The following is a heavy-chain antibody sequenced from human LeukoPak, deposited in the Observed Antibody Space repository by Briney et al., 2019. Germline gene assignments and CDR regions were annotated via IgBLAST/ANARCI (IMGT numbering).Heavy chain of an antibody. V-gene: IGHV3-48*03. J-gene: IGHJ6*02. D-gene: IGHD4-23*01. Sequence: GGSLRLSCAASGFTFGSYEMNWVRQAPGKGLEWLSYIRSSGSPIYYADSVKGRFTISRDNGKNSLYLQMDDLRAEDTAVYYCASLHGGNLYSGLDVWGQGTTVTVSS. CDR3: ASLHGGNLYSGLDV. CDR1: GFTFGSYE. CDR2: IRSSGSPI.